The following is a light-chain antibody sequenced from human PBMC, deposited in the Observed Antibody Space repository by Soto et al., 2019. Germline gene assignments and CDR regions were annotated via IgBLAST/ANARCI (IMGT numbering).Light chain of an antibody. CDR3: QQYNRILRT. Sequence: DIQMTQSPSTLSASVGDRVTITCRASQSISSWLAWYQQKPGKAPKLLIYDASSLESGVPSRFSGSGSGTEFTLTISSLQPDDFATYYCQQYNRILRTFGQGTKVEIK. J-gene: IGKJ1*01. CDR1: QSISSW. V-gene: IGKV1-5*01. CDR2: DAS.